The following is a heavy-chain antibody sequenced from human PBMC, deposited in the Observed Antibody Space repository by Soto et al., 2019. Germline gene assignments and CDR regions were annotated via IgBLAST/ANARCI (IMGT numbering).Heavy chain of an antibody. V-gene: IGHV1-18*01. J-gene: IGHJ1*01. CDR3: ARGGSSWSAEYYQH. D-gene: IGHD6-13*01. Sequence: QVHLVQSGAEVKKPGASVKVSCKTSGYTFTNYGISWVRQAPGQGPEWMGWISGYNGNTNYAQKLQGRVTMTTDTSKSKAYMELRSLRSDATAVYYSARGGSSWSAEYYQHWGQGTVVIVSS. CDR1: GYTFTNYG. CDR2: ISGYNGNT.